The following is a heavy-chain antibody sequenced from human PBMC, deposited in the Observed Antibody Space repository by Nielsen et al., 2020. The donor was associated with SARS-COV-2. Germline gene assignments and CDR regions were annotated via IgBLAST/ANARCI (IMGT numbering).Heavy chain of an antibody. Sequence: GGSLRLSCAASGFTFSSYSMNWVRQAPGKGLEWVSYISSSSSTIYYADSVKGRFTISRDNAKNSLYLQMNSLRAEDTAIYYCAKDLEPGYHLPSYFFDYWGQGTLVTVSS. J-gene: IGHJ4*02. CDR3: AKDLEPGYHLPSYFFDY. V-gene: IGHV3-48*01. D-gene: IGHD1-14*01. CDR2: ISSSSSTI. CDR1: GFTFSSYS.